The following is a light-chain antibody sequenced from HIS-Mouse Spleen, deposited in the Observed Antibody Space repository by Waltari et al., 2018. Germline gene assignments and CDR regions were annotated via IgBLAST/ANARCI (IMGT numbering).Light chain of an antibody. CDR2: EFH. J-gene: IGLJ2*01. Sequence: QSALTQPASVSGSPGQSITISCTGTSSDVGGYNYVSWYQQHPGKAPKLMIYEFHNRPSGVSNRFSGANSGNTATLTISGTQAMDEADYYCQAWDSSTVVFGGGTKLTVL. CDR3: QAWDSSTVV. V-gene: IGLV2-14*01. CDR1: SSDVGGYNY.